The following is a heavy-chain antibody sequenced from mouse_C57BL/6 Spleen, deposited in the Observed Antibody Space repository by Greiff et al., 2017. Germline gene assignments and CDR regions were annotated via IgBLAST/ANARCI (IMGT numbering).Heavy chain of an antibody. J-gene: IGHJ4*01. CDR2: IYPGDGDT. D-gene: IGHD1-3*01. CDR3: ARPSIRGYAMDY. Sequence: VKLVESGAELVKPGASVKISCKASGYAFSSYWMNWVKQRPGKGLEWIGQIYPGDGDTNYNGKFKGKATLTADKSSSTAYMQLSSLTSEDSAVYFCARPSIRGYAMDYWGQGTSVTVSS. CDR1: GYAFSSYW. V-gene: IGHV1-80*01.